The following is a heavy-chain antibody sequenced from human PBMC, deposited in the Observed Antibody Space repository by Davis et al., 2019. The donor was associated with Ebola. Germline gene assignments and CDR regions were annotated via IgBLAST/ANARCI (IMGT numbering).Heavy chain of an antibody. J-gene: IGHJ5*02. Sequence: PSETLSLTCTVSGYSISSGYYWGWIRQSPGKGLEWIGNIYHSGSTYYNPSLKSRVAISVDTSKNQFSLKLSSVTAADTAVYYCARAPIAGAGTRWGTRWFDPWGQGTLVTVSS. D-gene: IGHD6-13*01. CDR1: GYSISSGYY. V-gene: IGHV4-38-2*02. CDR3: ARAPIAGAGTRWGTRWFDP. CDR2: IYHSGST.